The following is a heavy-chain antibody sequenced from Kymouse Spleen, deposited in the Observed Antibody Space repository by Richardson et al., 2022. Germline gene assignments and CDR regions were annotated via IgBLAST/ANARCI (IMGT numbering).Heavy chain of an antibody. D-gene: IGHD6-6*01. J-gene: IGHJ6*02. CDR2: IWYDGSNK. V-gene: IGHV3-33*01. CDR3: ARDGTSYSSSSGRYYYYGMDV. CDR1: GFTFSSYG. Sequence: QVQLVESGGGVVQPGRSLRLSCAASGFTFSSYGMHWVRQAPGKGLEWVAVIWYDGSNKYYADSVKGRFTISRDNSKNTLYLQMNSLRAEDTAVYYCARDGTSYSSSSGRYYYYGMDVWGQGTTVTVSS.